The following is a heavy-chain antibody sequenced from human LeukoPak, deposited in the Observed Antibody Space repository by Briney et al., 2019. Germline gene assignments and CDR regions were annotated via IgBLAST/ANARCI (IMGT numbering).Heavy chain of an antibody. CDR2: ISSSSSTI. CDR1: GFIFTSYS. V-gene: IGHV3-48*01. Sequence: GGSLRLSCAASGFIFTSYSMNWVRQAPGKGLEWISYISSSSSTIYYADSVRGRFTISRDNAKNSLYLQMNSLGAEDTAVYYCARGFHRYNYDSGAYSVYWGQGTLVTVSS. D-gene: IGHD3-22*01. CDR3: ARGFHRYNYDSGAYSVY. J-gene: IGHJ4*02.